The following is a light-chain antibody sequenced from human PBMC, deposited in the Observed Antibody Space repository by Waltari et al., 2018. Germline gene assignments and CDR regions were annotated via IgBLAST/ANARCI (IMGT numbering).Light chain of an antibody. V-gene: IGKV1-9*01. CDR3: QQLNSYPRT. CDR2: AAS. Sequence: DIQLTQSPSFLSASVGDRVTITCRASPGISSYLAWYQQKPGKAPKLLIYAASTLQSGVPSRFSGSGSGTEFTLTISSLQPEDFATYYCQQLNSYPRTFGQGTKVEIK. CDR1: PGISSY. J-gene: IGKJ1*01.